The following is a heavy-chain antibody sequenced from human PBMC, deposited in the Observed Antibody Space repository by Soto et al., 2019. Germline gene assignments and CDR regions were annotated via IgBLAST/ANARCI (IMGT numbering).Heavy chain of an antibody. CDR2: ISSNGGST. CDR1: GFTFSSYA. V-gene: IGHV3-64D*08. J-gene: IGHJ6*03. CDR3: AKANFLVVVVAAPRDYYYMDG. D-gene: IGHD2-15*01. Sequence: PGGSLRLSCSASGFTFSSYAMHWVRQAPGKGLEYVSAISSNGGSTYYADSVKGRFTISRDNSKNTLYLQMNSLRAEDTAVYYCAKANFLVVVVAAPRDYYYMDGWGQGTTVTVSS.